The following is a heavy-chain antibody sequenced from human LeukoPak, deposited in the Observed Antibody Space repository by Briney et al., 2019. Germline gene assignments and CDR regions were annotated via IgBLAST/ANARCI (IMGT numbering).Heavy chain of an antibody. CDR3: ARSYTHYDFWSGYTYQNYFDP. Sequence: GGSLRLSCAASGFTVSSSYISWVRQAPGKGLEWVSVIYAGDSTYYADSVKGRFIISRDNSKNTVYLRMDSLRAEDTAVYYCARSYTHYDFWSGYTYQNYFDPWGQGTLVTVSS. CDR1: GFTVSSSY. CDR2: IYAGDST. V-gene: IGHV3-53*01. D-gene: IGHD3-3*01. J-gene: IGHJ5*02.